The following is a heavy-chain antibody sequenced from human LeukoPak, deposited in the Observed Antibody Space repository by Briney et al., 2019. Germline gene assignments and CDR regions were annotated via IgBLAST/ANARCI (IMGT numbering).Heavy chain of an antibody. V-gene: IGHV3-11*01. Sequence: GGSLRLSCGASGFTFSDYYMNWIRQAPGKGLEWVSYISDSGSTIYYADSVKGRFTISRDNAKNSLYLQMNSLRAEDTAVYYCARVGKSSSFGYWGQGTLVTVSS. CDR3: ARVGKSSSFGY. CDR2: ISDSGSTI. J-gene: IGHJ4*02. CDR1: GFTFSDYY. D-gene: IGHD6-13*01.